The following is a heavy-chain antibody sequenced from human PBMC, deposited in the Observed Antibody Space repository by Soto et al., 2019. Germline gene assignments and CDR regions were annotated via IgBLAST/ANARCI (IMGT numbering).Heavy chain of an antibody. CDR1: GFTFSSYA. CDR3: ASSRGTGTWVDAFDI. J-gene: IGHJ3*02. V-gene: IGHV3-64*01. Sequence: GGSLRLSCAASGFTFSSYAMHWVRQAPGKGLEYVSAISSNGGSTYYANSVKGRFTISRDNSKNTLYLQMGSLRAEDMAVYYCASSRGTGTWVDAFDIWGQGTMVTVSS. D-gene: IGHD1-7*01. CDR2: ISSNGGST.